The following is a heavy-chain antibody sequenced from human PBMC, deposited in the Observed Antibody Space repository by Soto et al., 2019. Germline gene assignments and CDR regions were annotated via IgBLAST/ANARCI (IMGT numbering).Heavy chain of an antibody. CDR1: GFTFSSYG. D-gene: IGHD3-22*01. J-gene: IGHJ4*02. V-gene: IGHV3-30*03. CDR2: ISYDGSNK. Sequence: GGSLRLSCAASGFTFSSYGMHWVRQAPGKGLEWVAVISYDGSNKYYADSVKGRFTISRDNSKNTLYLQMNSLRVEDTAVYYCVGGYYFGDYWGQGTLVTVSS. CDR3: VGGYYFGDY.